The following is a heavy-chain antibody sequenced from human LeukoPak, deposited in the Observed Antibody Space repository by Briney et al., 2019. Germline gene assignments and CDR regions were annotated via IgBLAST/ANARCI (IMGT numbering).Heavy chain of an antibody. CDR1: GYTFTDYY. V-gene: IGHV1-2*02. J-gene: IGHJ4*02. CDR3: ARANFLYCSSTTCLFDY. Sequence: GASVKVSCKASGYTFTDYYMHWVRQAPGQGFEWMGWINPNDGDTNYAQKLQGRVTMTRDTSISTAHMEVSRLRSDDTAVYYCARANFLYCSSTTCLFDYWGQGTLVTVS. D-gene: IGHD2-2*01. CDR2: INPNDGDT.